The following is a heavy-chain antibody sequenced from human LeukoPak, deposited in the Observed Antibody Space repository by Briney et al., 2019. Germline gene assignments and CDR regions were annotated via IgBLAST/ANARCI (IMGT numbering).Heavy chain of an antibody. CDR1: GFTFSSYG. J-gene: IGHJ4*02. D-gene: IGHD1-26*01. CDR2: ISYDGSNK. CDR3: AKNSGSYSYYFDY. V-gene: IGHV3-30*18. Sequence: TGGSLRLSCAASGFTFSSYGMHWVRQAPGKGLEWVAVISYDGSNKYYADSVKGRFTISRDNSKNTLYLQMNSLRAEDTAVYYCAKNSGSYSYYFDYWGQGTLVTVSS.